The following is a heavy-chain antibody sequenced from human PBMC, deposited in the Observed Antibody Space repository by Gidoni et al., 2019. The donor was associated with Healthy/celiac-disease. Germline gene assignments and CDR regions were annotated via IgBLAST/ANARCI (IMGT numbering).Heavy chain of an antibody. Sequence: QVQLVESGGGVVRPGRALRLSCAASGFTFRSSAMHWVRQAPGQGLEWVAVISYDGSNKYYADSVKGRFTISRDNSKNTLYLQMNSLRAEDTAVYYCARGVTMIVVVIGYGMDVWGQGTTVTVSS. CDR3: ARGVTMIVVVIGYGMDV. V-gene: IGHV3-30-3*01. CDR1: GFTFRSSA. D-gene: IGHD3-22*01. J-gene: IGHJ6*02. CDR2: ISYDGSNK.